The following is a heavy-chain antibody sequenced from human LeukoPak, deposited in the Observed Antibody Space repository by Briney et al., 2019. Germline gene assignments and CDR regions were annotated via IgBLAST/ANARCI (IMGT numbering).Heavy chain of an antibody. CDR2: ISWNSGSI. Sequence: GRSLRLSCAASGFTFDDYAMHWVRQAPGKGLEWVSGISWNSGSIGYADSVKGRFTISRDNAKNSLYLQMNSLRAEDTALYYCAKGRDKYQLLSKNWFDPWGQGTRVTVFS. CDR3: AKGRDKYQLLSKNWFDP. CDR1: GFTFDDYA. D-gene: IGHD2-2*01. V-gene: IGHV3-9*01. J-gene: IGHJ5*02.